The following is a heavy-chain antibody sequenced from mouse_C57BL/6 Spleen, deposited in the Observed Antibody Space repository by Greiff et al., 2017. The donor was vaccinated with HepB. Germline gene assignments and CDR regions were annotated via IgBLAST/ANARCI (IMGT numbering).Heavy chain of an antibody. J-gene: IGHJ2*01. V-gene: IGHV5-4*01. CDR3: ARDYYGSSYYFDY. D-gene: IGHD1-1*01. Sequence: DVQLQESGGGLVKPGGSLKLSCAASGFTFSSYAMSWVRQTPEKRLEWVATISDGGSYTYYPDNVKGRFTISRDNAKNNLYLQMSHLKSEDTAMYYCARDYYGSSYYFDYWGQGTTLTVSS. CDR2: ISDGGSYT. CDR1: GFTFSSYA.